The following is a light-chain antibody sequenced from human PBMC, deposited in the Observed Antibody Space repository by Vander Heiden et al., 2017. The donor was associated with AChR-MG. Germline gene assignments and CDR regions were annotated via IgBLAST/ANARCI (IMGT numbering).Light chain of an antibody. CDR1: SSNIGAGYD. J-gene: IGLJ2*01. V-gene: IGLV1-40*01. CDR3: QSFDSSLSGSV. Sequence: QSVLPQPPSVSGAPGQRVTISCTGSSSNIGAGYDVHWYQQLPETAPKLLIYGNSNRPSGVPDRFSGSKSGTSASLAITGLQAEDEADYYCQSFDSSLSGSVFGGGTKLTVL. CDR2: GNS.